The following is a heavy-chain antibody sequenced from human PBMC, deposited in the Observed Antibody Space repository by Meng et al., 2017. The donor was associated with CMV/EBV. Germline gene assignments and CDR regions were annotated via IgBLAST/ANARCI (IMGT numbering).Heavy chain of an antibody. V-gene: IGHV6-1*01. Sequence: SQTLSLTCAISGDSVSSHSAAWNWTRQSPSRGLEWLGRRYYRSKWYNDYAVSVKSRITINPDTSKNQFSLQMNSVTPEDTAVYYCARAGGYSSSWYFDYWGQGTLVTVSS. CDR1: GDSVSSHSAA. CDR2: RYYRSKWYN. D-gene: IGHD6-13*01. CDR3: ARAGGYSSSWYFDY. J-gene: IGHJ4*02.